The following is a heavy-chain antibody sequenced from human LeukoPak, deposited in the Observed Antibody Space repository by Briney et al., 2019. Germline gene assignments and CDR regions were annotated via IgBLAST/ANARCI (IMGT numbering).Heavy chain of an antibody. CDR2: ITGGGDTT. J-gene: IGHJ4*02. V-gene: IGHV3-23*01. CDR1: GFTFSSYA. D-gene: IGHD3-9*01. CDR3: AKAANYDILTGYYLDY. Sequence: GGSLRLSCAASGFTFSSYAMTWVRQAPGKGLEWVSAITGGGDTTYYADSVKGRFTISRDNSTNTLYLQMNNLRAEDTAIYYCAKAANYDILTGYYLDYWGQGTLVTVSS.